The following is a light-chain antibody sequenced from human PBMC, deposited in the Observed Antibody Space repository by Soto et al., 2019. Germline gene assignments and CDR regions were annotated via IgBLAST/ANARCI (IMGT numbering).Light chain of an antibody. CDR1: HSISTW. CDR2: DAS. J-gene: IGKJ1*01. CDR3: QQYNSYST. Sequence: GDRVTITCRASHSISTWLAWYQQKPGKAPKLLIYDASSLESGVPSRFSGSGSGTEFTLTISSLQPEDFASYYCQQYNSYSTLGQGTKVDIK. V-gene: IGKV1-5*01.